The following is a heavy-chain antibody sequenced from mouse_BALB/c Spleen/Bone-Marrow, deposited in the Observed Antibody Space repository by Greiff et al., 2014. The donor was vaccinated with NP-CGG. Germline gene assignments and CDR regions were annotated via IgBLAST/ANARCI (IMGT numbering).Heavy chain of an antibody. J-gene: IGHJ2*01. V-gene: IGHV5-6-5*01. CDR3: AREVDGWYYFDY. CDR1: GFTFSSYA. D-gene: IGHD2-3*01. CDR2: ISRGGSP. Sequence: VQLKHSGGGLVKPGGSLKLSCAAPGFTFSSYAMSWVRQTPEKRLEGVASISRGGSPFYTDSVKGRFTVSRDNARNILYLQMSSLRSEDTAMYYCAREVDGWYYFDYWGQGTTLTVSS.